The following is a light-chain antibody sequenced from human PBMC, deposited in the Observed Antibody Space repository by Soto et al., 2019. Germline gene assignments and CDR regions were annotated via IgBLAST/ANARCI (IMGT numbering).Light chain of an antibody. CDR3: QQRVDWLT. Sequence: DTQMTQSPSSLSASIGDRVTIACRASQDIKSYLAWYQQKPNSVPRLLIYAASTLQSGVPSRFSGSGYGTDFTLTISSLQPEDFAIYYCQQRVDWLTFGGGTKLEIK. J-gene: IGKJ4*01. CDR1: QDIKSY. CDR2: AAS. V-gene: IGKV1-27*01.